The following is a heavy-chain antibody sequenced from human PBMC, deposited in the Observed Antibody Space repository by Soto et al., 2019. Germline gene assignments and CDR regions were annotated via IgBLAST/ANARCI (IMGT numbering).Heavy chain of an antibody. CDR1: GYSFTSYW. CDR3: ARDDPPRGRFRNSNYYYGMDV. Sequence: GESLKISCKGSGYSFTSYWVTWVRQMPGKGLEWMGRIDPSDSYTNYNPPFQGHVTISVDKSISTAYLQWSSLKASDTAMYYCARDDPPRGRFRNSNYYYGMDVWGQGTTVTVSS. V-gene: IGHV5-10-1*01. CDR2: IDPSDSYT. D-gene: IGHD3-3*01. J-gene: IGHJ6*02.